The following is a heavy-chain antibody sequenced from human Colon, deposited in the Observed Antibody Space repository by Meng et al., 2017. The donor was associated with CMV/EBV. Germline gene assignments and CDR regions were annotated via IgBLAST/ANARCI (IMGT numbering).Heavy chain of an antibody. D-gene: IGHD2/OR15-2a*01. CDR2: IFYNGST. CDR1: GRSISSSSYS. CDR3: ARENRLFGGRFDP. J-gene: IGHJ5*02. V-gene: IGHV4-39*07. Sequence: SETLSLTCTVSGRSISSSSYSWAWIRQPPGKGLEWIGTIFYNGSTSYIPSLKSRISMSVDTSQNQFSLKLSSLTAADSAIYYCARENRLFGGRFDPWGQGTLVTVSS.